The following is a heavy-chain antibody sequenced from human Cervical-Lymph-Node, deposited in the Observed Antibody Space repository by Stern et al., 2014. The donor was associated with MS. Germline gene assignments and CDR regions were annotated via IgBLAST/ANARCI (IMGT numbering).Heavy chain of an antibody. CDR1: GFSVATAGVG. CDR2: IYWDDDK. D-gene: IGHD2-15*01. V-gene: IGHV2-5*02. Sequence: QITLKESGPTLVKPTQTVTLTCTLSGFSVATAGVGVGWIRQPPGKALEWLALIYWDDDKLYSPSLKNRLTISKATSKNQVVLTMTNGDPVDTATYYCAHSRVKYCRGGTCYSSLFDYWGQGTLVTVSS. CDR3: AHSRVKYCRGGTCYSSLFDY. J-gene: IGHJ4*02.